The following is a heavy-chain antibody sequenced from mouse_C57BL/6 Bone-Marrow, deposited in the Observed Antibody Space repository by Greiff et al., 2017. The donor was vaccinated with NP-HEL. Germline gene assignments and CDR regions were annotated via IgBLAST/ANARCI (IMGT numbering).Heavy chain of an antibody. J-gene: IGHJ3*01. Sequence: EVHLVESGGGLVKPGGSLKLSCAASGFTFSSYAMSWVRQTPEKRLEWVATISDGGSYTYYPDNVKGRFTISRDNAKNNLYLQMSHLKSEDTAMYYCAREGHYYGSSSAWFAYWGQGTLVTVSA. CDR3: AREGHYYGSSSAWFAY. CDR2: ISDGGSYT. D-gene: IGHD1-1*01. CDR1: GFTFSSYA. V-gene: IGHV5-4*01.